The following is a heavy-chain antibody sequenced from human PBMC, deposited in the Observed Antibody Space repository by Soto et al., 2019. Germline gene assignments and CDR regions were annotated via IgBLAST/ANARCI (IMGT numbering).Heavy chain of an antibody. CDR3: ARVGQGRYYFDY. Sequence: EVRLVESGGGSVQPGGSLRLSCAGSGFAFSSYWIHWVRQVPGKGLVWVSRINSDGSTTSYADSVRGRFTISRDNAKDTLYLQMNSLRAEDTALYYCARVGQGRYYFDYWGQGTLVTVSS. CDR1: GFAFSSYW. CDR2: INSDGSTT. V-gene: IGHV3-74*01. J-gene: IGHJ4*02.